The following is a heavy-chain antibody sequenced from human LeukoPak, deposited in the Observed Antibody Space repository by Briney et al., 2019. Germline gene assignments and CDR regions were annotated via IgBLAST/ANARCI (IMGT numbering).Heavy chain of an antibody. CDR2: IYYSGST. CDR1: GGSISSSSYY. V-gene: IGHV4-39*01. D-gene: IGHD3-3*01. J-gene: IGHJ4*02. CDR3: AGGGMEWLSLYYFDY. Sequence: SETLSLTCTVSGGSISSSSYYWGWIRQPPGKGLEWIGSIYYSGSTYYNPSLKSRVTISVDTSKNQFSLKLSSVTAADTAVYYCAGGGMEWLSLYYFDYWGQGTLVTVSS.